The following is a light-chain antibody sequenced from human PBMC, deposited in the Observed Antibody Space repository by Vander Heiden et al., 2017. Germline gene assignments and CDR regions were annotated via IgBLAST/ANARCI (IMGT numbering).Light chain of an antibody. Sequence: DIVMTQSPLSLPVTPGEAASISCRSSQSLLHSNGYNYLDWYLQKPGQSPQLLIYLNSHRASGVPDRFSGSASGTEFTLTISRVEAEDVGVYYCRQVLQPPYSFGQGTNLEIK. V-gene: IGKV2-28*01. CDR3: RQVLQPPYS. CDR2: LNS. J-gene: IGKJ2*03. CDR1: QSLLHSNGYNY.